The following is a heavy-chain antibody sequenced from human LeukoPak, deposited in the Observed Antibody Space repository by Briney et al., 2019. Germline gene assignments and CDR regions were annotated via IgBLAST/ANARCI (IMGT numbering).Heavy chain of an antibody. CDR1: GFTFSSYA. CDR3: AKGATVVVVTTIQY. D-gene: IGHD3-22*01. J-gene: IGHJ1*01. V-gene: IGHV3-23*01. CDR2: ISGSGGGT. Sequence: GGSLRLSCAASGFTFSSYAMSWVRQAPGKGLEWVSTISGSGGGTYYADSVKGRFTISRDNSKNTLFLQMNSLRAEDTAVYYCAKGATVVVVTTIQYWGQGTLATVSS.